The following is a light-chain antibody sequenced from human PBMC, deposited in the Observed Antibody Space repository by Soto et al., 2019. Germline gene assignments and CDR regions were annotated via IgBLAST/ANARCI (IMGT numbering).Light chain of an antibody. CDR3: QQRCNWPIT. J-gene: IGKJ4*01. Sequence: ELVLTQSPATLSLSPGERATLSCTASQSVTSYLAWYQQKPGQAPRLLIYDASNMATGIPARFSGSVSGSDFALTISRLEPEDFAVYYCQQRCNWPITFGGGTKGEIK. V-gene: IGKV3-11*01. CDR1: QSVTSY. CDR2: DAS.